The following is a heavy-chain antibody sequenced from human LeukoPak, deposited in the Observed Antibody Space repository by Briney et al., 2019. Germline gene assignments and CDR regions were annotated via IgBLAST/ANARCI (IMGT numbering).Heavy chain of an antibody. CDR2: VNPVSGGT. CDR3: ASLGATTLSYFGMDV. V-gene: IGHV1-2*02. CDR1: GYTFADYY. D-gene: IGHD1-26*01. J-gene: IGHJ6*02. Sequence: ASVKVSCKASGYTFADYYMHWVRQAPGQGLEWMGWVNPVSGGTYYAQRFLSRVTMTRDSSISTVYMELSRLQSDDTAVYHCASLGATTLSYFGMDVWGQGTTVTVSS.